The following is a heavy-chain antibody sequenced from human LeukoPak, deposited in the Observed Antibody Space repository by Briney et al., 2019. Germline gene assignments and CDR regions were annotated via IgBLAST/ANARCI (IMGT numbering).Heavy chain of an antibody. J-gene: IGHJ4*02. CDR2: IYYSGST. CDR3: ARDSYSSSSGGIDY. CDR1: GGSISSYY. V-gene: IGHV4-59*01. Sequence: PSETLSLTCTVSGGSISSYYWSWIRQPPGKGLEWIGYIYYSGSTNYNPSLKSRVTISVDTSKNQFSLKLSSVTAADTAVYYCARDSYSSSSGGIDYWGQGTLVTVSS. D-gene: IGHD6-6*01.